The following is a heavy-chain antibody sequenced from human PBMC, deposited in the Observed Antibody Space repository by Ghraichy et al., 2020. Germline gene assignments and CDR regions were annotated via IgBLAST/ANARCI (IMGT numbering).Heavy chain of an antibody. CDR3: ARDPVVGTSTYSYMDV. CDR2: ISRISAAI. J-gene: IGHJ6*03. D-gene: IGHD1-26*01. V-gene: IGHV3-48*02. CDR1: GFTFNTYS. Sequence: GGSLRLSCAASGFTFNTYSMNWVRQAPGKGLEWVAYISRISAAIHYADSVKGRFTVSRDNARNSLYLQMNSLRDEDTAVYYCARDPVVGTSTYSYMDVWGKGTTVTVSS.